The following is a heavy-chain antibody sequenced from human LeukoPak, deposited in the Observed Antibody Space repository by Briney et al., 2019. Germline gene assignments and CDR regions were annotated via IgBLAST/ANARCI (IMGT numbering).Heavy chain of an antibody. D-gene: IGHD3-3*01. CDR3: ARDRRDFWSGYYTGIGDY. Sequence: GGSLRLSCAASGFTVSSNYMSWVRQAPGKGLEWVANMKQDGSEKYYVDSVKGRFTISRDNAKNSLYLQMNSLRAEDTAVYYCARDRRDFWSGYYTGIGDYWGQGTLVTVSS. V-gene: IGHV3-7*01. J-gene: IGHJ4*02. CDR2: MKQDGSEK. CDR1: GFTVSSNY.